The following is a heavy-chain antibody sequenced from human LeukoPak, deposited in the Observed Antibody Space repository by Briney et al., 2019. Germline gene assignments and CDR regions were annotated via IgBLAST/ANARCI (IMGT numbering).Heavy chain of an antibody. V-gene: IGHV4-34*01. J-gene: IGHJ5*02. CDR1: GGSFSGYY. CDR2: INHSGST. CDR3: ARVGGDIWTRNWFDP. D-gene: IGHD3-16*01. Sequence: KASETLSLTCAVYGGSFSGYYWSWIRQPPGKGLEWIGEINHSGSTNYNPSLKSRVTISVDTSKNQFSLKLSSVTAADTAVYYCARVGGDIWTRNWFDPWGQGTLVTVSS.